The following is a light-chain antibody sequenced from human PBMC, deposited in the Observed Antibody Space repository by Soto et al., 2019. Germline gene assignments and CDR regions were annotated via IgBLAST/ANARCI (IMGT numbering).Light chain of an antibody. CDR2: YNN. J-gene: IGLJ3*02. V-gene: IGLV1-51*01. Sequence: QSVLTQPPSVSAAPGQKVTISCSGSSSNIGDNYVSWYQQLPRTAPKLLIYYNNNRPSGIPDRFSGSKSGTSATLGITGLQTGDEADYYCGTWDSSLSVGVFGAGTKLTVL. CDR3: GTWDSSLSVGV. CDR1: SSNIGDNY.